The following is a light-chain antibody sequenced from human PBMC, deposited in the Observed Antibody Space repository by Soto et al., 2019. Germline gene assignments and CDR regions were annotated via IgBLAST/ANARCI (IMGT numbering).Light chain of an antibody. CDR1: SSDVGSYNR. Sequence: ALTQPPSVSGSPGQSVTISCIGTSSDVGSYNRVSWYQQSPGTAPKLIIYEVTNRPSGVADRFSGSKSGNTASLTISGLQAEDEADYYCISYTSRNALVFGGGTKLTVL. CDR3: ISYTSRNALV. V-gene: IGLV2-18*02. CDR2: EVT. J-gene: IGLJ3*02.